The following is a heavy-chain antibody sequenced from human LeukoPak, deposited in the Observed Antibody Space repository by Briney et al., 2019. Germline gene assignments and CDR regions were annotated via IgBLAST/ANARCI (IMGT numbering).Heavy chain of an antibody. Sequence: ASVKVSCKVSGYTLTELSMHWVRQAPGKGPEWMGGFDPEDGETIYAQKFQGRVTMTEDTSTDTAYMELSSLRSDDTAVYYCARSPTMVRGAIQPADYWGQGTLVTVSS. V-gene: IGHV1-24*01. CDR1: GYTLTELS. CDR2: FDPEDGET. D-gene: IGHD3-10*01. CDR3: ARSPTMVRGAIQPADY. J-gene: IGHJ4*02.